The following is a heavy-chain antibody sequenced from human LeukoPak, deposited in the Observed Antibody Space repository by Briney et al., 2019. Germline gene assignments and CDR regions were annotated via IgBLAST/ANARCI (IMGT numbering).Heavy chain of an antibody. CDR1: GFTFSSYC. V-gene: IGHV3-7*01. J-gene: IGHJ4*02. CDR2: IKQDGSEK. CDR3: ARDQDNSDFDY. Sequence: GGSLRLSCAASGFTFSSYCMSWVRQAPGKGLEWVANIKQDGSEKYYVDSVKGRFTISRDNAKNSLYLQMNSLRAEDTAVYYCARDQDNSDFDYWGQGTLVTVSS. D-gene: IGHD1-20*01.